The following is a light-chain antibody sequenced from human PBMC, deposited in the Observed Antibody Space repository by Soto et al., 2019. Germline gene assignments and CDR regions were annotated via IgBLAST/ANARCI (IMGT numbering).Light chain of an antibody. CDR1: SSDVGSYNL. Sequence: QSVLTQPAPVSGSPGQSITISCTGTSSDVGSYNLVSWYQQHPGKAPKLMIYEVSKRASGVSNRFSGSKSGNTASLTISGLQAEDEADYYCCSYAGSSTYVFGTGTKVTVL. V-gene: IGLV2-23*02. CDR2: EVS. CDR3: CSYAGSSTYV. J-gene: IGLJ1*01.